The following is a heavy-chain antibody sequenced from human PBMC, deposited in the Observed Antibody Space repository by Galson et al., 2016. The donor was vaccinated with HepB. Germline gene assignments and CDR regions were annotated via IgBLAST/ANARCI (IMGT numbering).Heavy chain of an antibody. Sequence: SVKVSCKASGYTFTTSGISWVRQAPGKGLEWMGWISTYSGNTKYAQKFQGGLTLTTDSSTTTAYMELRSLRFDDTALYYCARDVQYRFDPWGQGTLVTVSS. V-gene: IGHV1-18*01. D-gene: IGHD2/OR15-2a*01. CDR2: ISTYSGNT. CDR3: ARDVQYRFDP. CDR1: GYTFTTSG. J-gene: IGHJ5*02.